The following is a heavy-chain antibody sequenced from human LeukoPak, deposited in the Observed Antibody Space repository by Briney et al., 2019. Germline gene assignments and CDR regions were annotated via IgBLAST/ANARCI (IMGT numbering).Heavy chain of an antibody. CDR2: ISYDGSNK. V-gene: IGHV3-30*04. D-gene: IGHD5-12*01. CDR1: GFTFSSYA. CDR3: ARDPTSGSAAFDY. J-gene: IGHJ4*02. Sequence: EPGRSLRLSCAASGFTFSSYAMHWVRQAPGKGLEWVAVISYDGSNKYYADSVKGRFTISRDNSKNTLYLQMNSLRAEDTAVYYCARDPTSGSAAFDYWGQGTPVTVSS.